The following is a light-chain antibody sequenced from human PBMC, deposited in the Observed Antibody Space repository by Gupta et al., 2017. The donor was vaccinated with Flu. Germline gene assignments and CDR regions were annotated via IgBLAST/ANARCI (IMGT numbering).Light chain of an antibody. CDR2: EDV. V-gene: IGLV6-57*01. J-gene: IGLJ2*01. Sequence: NYMLTQPHSVSGSPGWTVVISCTRSSGSIASNTVQWYQQRPGSSPKTLIFEDVRRPSGVPDRVSGSIDTSSNSASLTISGLKIEDEADYFCQSFDTSNHVIFGGGTKLAV. CDR3: QSFDTSNHVI. CDR1: SGSIASNT.